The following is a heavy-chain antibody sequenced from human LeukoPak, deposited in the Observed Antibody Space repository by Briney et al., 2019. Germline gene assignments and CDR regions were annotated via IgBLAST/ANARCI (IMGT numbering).Heavy chain of an antibody. J-gene: IGHJ4*02. CDR3: AKAQSGDILTGYYDY. CDR1: GFTFSSYA. Sequence: GGSLRLSCAASGFTFSSYAMHWVRQAPGKGLEWVSVISYDGSNKYYADSVKGRFTISRDNSKNTLYLQMNSLRAEGTAVYYCAKAQSGDILTGYYDYWGQGTLVTVSS. D-gene: IGHD3-9*01. CDR2: ISYDGSNK. V-gene: IGHV3-30*04.